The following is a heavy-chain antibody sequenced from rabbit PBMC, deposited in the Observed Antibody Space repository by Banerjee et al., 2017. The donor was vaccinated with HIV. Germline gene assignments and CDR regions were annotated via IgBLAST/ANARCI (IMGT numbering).Heavy chain of an antibody. CDR2: ITYRGSA. CDR1: GFDFSSYA. V-gene: IGHV1S29*01. CDR3: ARSNTYYGMDL. Sequence: QEQLKESGGGLVQPGGSLKLSCKASGFDFSSYAITWVRQAPGKGLEYIGYITYRGSAYYASWVNGRFTISRENTQNTLYLQLNSLTAADTATYFCARSNTYYGMDLWGQGTLAPS. J-gene: IGHJ6*01.